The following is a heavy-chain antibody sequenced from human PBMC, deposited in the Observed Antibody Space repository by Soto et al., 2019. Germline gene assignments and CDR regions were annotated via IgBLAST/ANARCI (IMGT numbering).Heavy chain of an antibody. CDR1: GFSVSTHV. J-gene: IGHJ4*02. V-gene: IGHV3-33*01. CDR2: LWSAGSRE. D-gene: IGHD3-22*01. CDR3: ASVPRYDTWYFDY. Sequence: QVQLVESGGGVVQPGGSLTLSCTASGFSVSTHVIHWVRQAPGKGLVWVAVLWSAGSREYYAESVKGRFTISRDNSKKTMNLQMNSLRAGDTVGYYCASVPRYDTWYFDYWGQGTLATVSS.